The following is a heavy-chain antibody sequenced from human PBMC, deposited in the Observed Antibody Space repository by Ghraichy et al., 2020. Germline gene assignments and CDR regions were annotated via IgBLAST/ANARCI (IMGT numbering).Heavy chain of an antibody. V-gene: IGHV1-2*02. CDR1: GHTFTGYY. D-gene: IGHD1-26*01. CDR2: INPNSGGT. CDR3: ARDGGTIHYGMDV. J-gene: IGHJ6*02. Sequence: ASAKVSCKASGHTFTGYYVQWVRQAPGQGLEWVGWINPNSGGTHCAQGFQGRVTMTRDTSIGTVYMELTRLRSDDTAVYYCARDGGTIHYGMDVWGQGTTVTVSS.